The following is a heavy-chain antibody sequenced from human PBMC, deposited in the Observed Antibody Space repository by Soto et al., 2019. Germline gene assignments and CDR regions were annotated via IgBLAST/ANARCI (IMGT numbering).Heavy chain of an antibody. Sequence: EGQLLESGGGLVQPGGSLRLSCADSGFTFSIYAMSWVRQAPGKGLECVASISGSGDNTHYADSVKGRFTISRDTSKDTLYVQMNSLRVEDRAVYYCAKLRCGGECYYGFDVWGQGTVVTLSS. J-gene: IGHJ3*01. V-gene: IGHV3-23*01. CDR3: AKLRCGGECYYGFDV. CDR1: GFTFSIYA. CDR2: ISGSGDNT. D-gene: IGHD2-21*01.